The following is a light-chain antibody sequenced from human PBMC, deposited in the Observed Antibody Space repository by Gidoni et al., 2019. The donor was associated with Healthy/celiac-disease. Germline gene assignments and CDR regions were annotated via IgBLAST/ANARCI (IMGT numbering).Light chain of an antibody. CDR1: QVISSW. CDR3: QQANSFPPWT. V-gene: IGKV1-12*01. J-gene: IGKJ1*01. CDR2: AAS. Sequence: DIQMTQSPSSVSASVGDRVTIPFRASQVISSWLAWYQQKPGKAPKLLIYAASSLQSGVPSRFSGSGSGTDFTLTISSLQPEDFATYYCQQANSFPPWTFGQGTKVEIK.